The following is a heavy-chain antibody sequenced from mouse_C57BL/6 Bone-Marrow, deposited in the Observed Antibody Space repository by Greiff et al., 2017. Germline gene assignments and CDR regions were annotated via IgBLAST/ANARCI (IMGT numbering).Heavy chain of an antibody. CDR2: IYPGNSDT. CDR1: GYTFTSYW. V-gene: IGHV1-5*01. J-gene: IGHJ4*01. D-gene: IGHD3-2*02. CDR3: TKLDSSGSLYAMDY. Sequence: DVQLQESGTVLARPGASVKMSCKTSGYTFTSYWMHWVKQRPGQGLEWIGAIYPGNSDTSYNQKFKGKAKLTAVTSASTAYMELSSLTNEDSAVYYCTKLDSSGSLYAMDYWGQGTSVTVSS.